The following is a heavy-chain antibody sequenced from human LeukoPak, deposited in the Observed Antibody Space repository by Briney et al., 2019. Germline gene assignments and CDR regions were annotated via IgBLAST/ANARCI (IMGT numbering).Heavy chain of an antibody. J-gene: IGHJ4*02. V-gene: IGHV1-2*02. CDR1: GYSFTDYY. D-gene: IGHD6-6*01. CDR2: INPNSGGT. Sequence: ASVKVSCKAPGYSFTDYYMHWVRQAPGQGLEWMGWINPNSGGTNYAQKFQGRVTMTRDTSISTAYMELSRLRSDDTAVYYCARLAARRYYFDYWGQGTLVTVSS. CDR3: ARLAARRYYFDY.